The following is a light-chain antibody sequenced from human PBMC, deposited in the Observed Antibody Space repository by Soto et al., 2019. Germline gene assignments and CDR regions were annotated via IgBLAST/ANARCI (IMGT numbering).Light chain of an antibody. Sequence: EVVLTQAPATLSLSPGERATLSCRASQSVSSYLAWYQQKPGQAPRLLIYDASNRATGIPARFSGSGSGTDFTLTIGSLEPEDFAVYYCQQRSEWPPSPLGPGT. CDR1: QSVSSY. CDR3: QQRSEWPPSP. J-gene: IGKJ3*01. CDR2: DAS. V-gene: IGKV3-11*01.